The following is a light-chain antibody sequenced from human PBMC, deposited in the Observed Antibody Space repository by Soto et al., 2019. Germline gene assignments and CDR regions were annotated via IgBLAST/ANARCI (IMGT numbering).Light chain of an antibody. CDR1: QSVSSSY. Sequence: EIVLTQSPGTLSLSPGERATLSCRASQSVSSSYLAWYQQKPGQAPRLLIYGASSRATGIPDRFSGNGSGTDFTLTISRLEPEDFAVYYCQQYGISPLTFGGGTKVEIK. CDR2: GAS. V-gene: IGKV3-20*01. CDR3: QQYGISPLT. J-gene: IGKJ4*01.